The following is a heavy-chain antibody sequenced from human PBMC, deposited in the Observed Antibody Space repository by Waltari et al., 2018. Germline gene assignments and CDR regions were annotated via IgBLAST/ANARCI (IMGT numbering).Heavy chain of an antibody. V-gene: IGHV1-69*05. CDR1: GGTFSSYA. D-gene: IGHD6-13*01. CDR3: AKGIDYGYSSSWYDY. Sequence: QVQLVQSGAEVKKPGSSVKVSCKASGGTFSSYAISWVRQAPGQGLEWMGGIIPIFGTANYAQKFQGRVTITTDESTSTAYMELNSLRAEDTAVYYCAKGIDYGYSSSWYDYWGQGTLVTVSS. CDR2: IIPIFGTA. J-gene: IGHJ4*02.